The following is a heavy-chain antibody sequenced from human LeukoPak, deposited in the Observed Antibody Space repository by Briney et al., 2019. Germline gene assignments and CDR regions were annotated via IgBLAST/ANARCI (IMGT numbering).Heavy chain of an antibody. D-gene: IGHD6-19*01. CDR1: GFTFSSYS. Sequence: GGSLRLSSAASGFTFSSYSMNWVRQAPGKGLEWVSSISSSSSYIYYADSVKGRFTISRDNAKNSLYLQMNSLRAEDTAVYYCARTEYSSGWYDYWGQGTLVTVSS. J-gene: IGHJ4*02. CDR2: ISSSSSYI. CDR3: ARTEYSSGWYDY. V-gene: IGHV3-21*01.